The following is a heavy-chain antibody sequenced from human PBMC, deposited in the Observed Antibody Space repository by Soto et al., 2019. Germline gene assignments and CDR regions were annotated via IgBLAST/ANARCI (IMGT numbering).Heavy chain of an antibody. V-gene: IGHV1-69*13. CDR2: IIPIFGTA. CDR3: ARVYCTNGVCSYYFDF. J-gene: IGHJ4*02. CDR1: GGTFSSYA. D-gene: IGHD2-8*01. Sequence: PVKLTCKAPGGTFSSYAISWVRQAHGQGLEWMGGIIPIFGTANYAQKFQGRVTITADESTSTAYMELSSLRSEDTAVYYCARVYCTNGVCSYYFDFSGQGTLVTVSS.